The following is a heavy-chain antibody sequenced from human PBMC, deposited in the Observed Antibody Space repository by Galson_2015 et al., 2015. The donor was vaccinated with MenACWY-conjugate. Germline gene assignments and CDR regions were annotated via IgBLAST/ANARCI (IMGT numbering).Heavy chain of an antibody. Sequence: SVKVSCKASGYTFNNYGMNWVRQAPGQGLEWMGWINTNTGNPTYAQGFTGRFVFSLDTSVSTAYLQISSLKAEDTAVYYCARDVGATTFDYGGLGTLVTVSS. CDR3: ARDVGATTFDY. J-gene: IGHJ4*02. CDR2: INTNTGNP. D-gene: IGHD1-26*01. CDR1: GYTFNNYG. V-gene: IGHV7-4-1*02.